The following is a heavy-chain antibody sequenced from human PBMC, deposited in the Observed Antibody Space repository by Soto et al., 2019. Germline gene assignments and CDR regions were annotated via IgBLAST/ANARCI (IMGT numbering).Heavy chain of an antibody. Sequence: GGSLRLSCAASGFTFSNYAMHWVRQAPGKGLEWVSYISSSSDTIYYADSVKGRFTISRDNAKNLLYLQMKSLRAEDTAVYYCARSSTFYDYWGQGTPVTVSS. CDR3: ARSSTFYDY. CDR1: GFTFSNYA. CDR2: ISSSSDTI. V-gene: IGHV3-48*01. J-gene: IGHJ4*02. D-gene: IGHD6-6*01.